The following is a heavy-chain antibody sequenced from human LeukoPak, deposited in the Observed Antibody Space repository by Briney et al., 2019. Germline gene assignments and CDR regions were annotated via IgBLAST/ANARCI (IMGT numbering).Heavy chain of an antibody. CDR1: GFTFSKYW. D-gene: IGHD3-10*01. V-gene: IGHV3-7*01. J-gene: IGHJ4*02. CDR2: IDKDGSEK. Sequence: PGGSLGLSCVVSGFTFSKYWMRWVRQAPGKGLEWVASIDKDGSEKRYVDSVEGRFTISRDNAKNSVYLQMTSLGAEDTAVYYCATYTQHFGAPGTDYWGQGTLVTVSS. CDR3: ATYTQHFGAPGTDY.